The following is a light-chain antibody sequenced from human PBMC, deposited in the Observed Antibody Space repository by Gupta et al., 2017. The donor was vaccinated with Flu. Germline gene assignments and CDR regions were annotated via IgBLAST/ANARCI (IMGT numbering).Light chain of an antibody. CDR3: GTWDSRLSAAV. Sequence: QSVLTQPPSVSAAPGQKVTISCSGSSSNIGNNYVSWYQQLPGTTPKLLIYDNNKRPSGIPDRFSGSKSGTSATLGTTGLQTGDEADYYCGTWDSRLSAAVFGGGTKLTVL. CDR1: SSNIGNNY. V-gene: IGLV1-51*01. J-gene: IGLJ7*01. CDR2: DNN.